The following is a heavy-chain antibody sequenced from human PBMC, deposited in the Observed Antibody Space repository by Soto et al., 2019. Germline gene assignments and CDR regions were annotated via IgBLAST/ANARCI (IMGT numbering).Heavy chain of an antibody. CDR2: IIPIFGTA. Sequence: GASVKVSCKASGGTFSSYAISWVRQAPGQGLEWMGGIIPIFGTANYAQKFQGRVTITADESTSTAYMELSSLRSEDTAVYYCARDSLYDSSGYPYYYYYYGMDVWGQGTTVTVSS. D-gene: IGHD3-22*01. CDR1: GGTFSSYA. CDR3: ARDSLYDSSGYPYYYYYYGMDV. J-gene: IGHJ6*02. V-gene: IGHV1-69*13.